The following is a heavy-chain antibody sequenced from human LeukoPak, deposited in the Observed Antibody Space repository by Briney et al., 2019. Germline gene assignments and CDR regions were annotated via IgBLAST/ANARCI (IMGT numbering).Heavy chain of an antibody. J-gene: IGHJ4*02. Sequence: SCKASGYTFTSYGMHWVRQAPGKGLEWVAVIWYDGSNKYYADSVKGRFTISRDDSKNTLYLQMNSLRAEDTAVYYCAKDNSITYDFWSGYYPYYFDYWGQGTLVTVSS. CDR1: GYTFTSYG. D-gene: IGHD3-3*01. CDR3: AKDNSITYDFWSGYYPYYFDY. CDR2: IWYDGSNK. V-gene: IGHV3-33*06.